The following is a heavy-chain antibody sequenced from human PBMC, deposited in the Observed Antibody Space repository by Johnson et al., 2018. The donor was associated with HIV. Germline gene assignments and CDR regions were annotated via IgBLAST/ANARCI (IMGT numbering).Heavy chain of an antibody. J-gene: IGHJ3*02. CDR1: GFTFDDYG. CDR3: ARDGYYDSGSDPLDI. D-gene: IGHD3-10*01. V-gene: IGHV3-20*04. CDR2: INWNGGSI. Sequence: EVQLVESGGGVVRPGGSLRLSCVVSGFTFDDYGMSWVRQAPGKGLEWVSGINWNGGSIAYADSVKGRFTISSDNAKNSLYLQMNSLRAEDTALYYCARDGYYDSGSDPLDIWGQGTMVTVSS.